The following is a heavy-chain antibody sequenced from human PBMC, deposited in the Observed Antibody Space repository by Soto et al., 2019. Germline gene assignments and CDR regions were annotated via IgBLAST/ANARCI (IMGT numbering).Heavy chain of an antibody. CDR3: ARVGSLRYFDWLSIPA. CDR1: GGTFSSYA. V-gene: IGHV1-69*13. Sequence: GASVKVSCKASGGTFSSYAISWVRQAPGQGLEWMGGIIPILGTANYAQKFQGRVTITADESTSTAYMELSSLRSEDTAVYYCARVGSLRYFDWLSIPAWGQGTLVTVSS. D-gene: IGHD3-9*01. CDR2: IIPILGTA. J-gene: IGHJ5*02.